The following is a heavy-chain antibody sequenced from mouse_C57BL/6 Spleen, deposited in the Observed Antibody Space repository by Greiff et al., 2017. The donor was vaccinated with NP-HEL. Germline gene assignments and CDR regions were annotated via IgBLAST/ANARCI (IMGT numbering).Heavy chain of an antibody. V-gene: IGHV1-81*01. CDR1: GYTFTSYG. J-gene: IGHJ3*01. D-gene: IGHD3-2*02. CDR2: IYPRSGNT. Sequence: QVQLKESGAELARPGASVKLSCKASGYTFTSYGISWVKQRTGQGLEWIGEIYPRSGNTYYNEKFKGKATLTADKSSSTAYMELRSLTSEDSAVYFCARRGETVQAGFAYWGQGTLVTVSA. CDR3: ARRGETVQAGFAY.